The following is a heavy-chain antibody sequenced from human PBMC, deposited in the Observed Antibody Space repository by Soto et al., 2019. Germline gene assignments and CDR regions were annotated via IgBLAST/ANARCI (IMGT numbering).Heavy chain of an antibody. D-gene: IGHD3-10*01. J-gene: IGHJ6*02. Sequence: QVTLKESGPVLVKPTETLTLTCTVSGFSLSNARMGVSWIRQPPGKALEWIAHIFSNDEKSYSTSLKSRLTISKDTSKSQVVLTMTNMDPVDTATYYCARISYYGLGRNNYYGMDVWGQGTTVTVSS. V-gene: IGHV2-26*01. CDR2: IFSNDEK. CDR3: ARISYYGLGRNNYYGMDV. CDR1: GFSLSNARMG.